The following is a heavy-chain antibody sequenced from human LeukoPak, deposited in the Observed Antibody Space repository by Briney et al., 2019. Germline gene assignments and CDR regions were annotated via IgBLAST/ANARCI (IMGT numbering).Heavy chain of an antibody. CDR2: IKPDGSQE. CDR3: VRVGFSDEGFDH. V-gene: IGHV3-7*01. Sequence: PGGSLRLSCAGAGFTFSRYWMTWVRQAPGKGLEWMANIKPDGSQETYVDSAKGRFTISRDNAKESLFLQMNSLRDEDTAVYYCVRVGFSDEGFDHWGQGTLVTVSS. CDR1: GFTFSRYW. J-gene: IGHJ4*02. D-gene: IGHD2-21*01.